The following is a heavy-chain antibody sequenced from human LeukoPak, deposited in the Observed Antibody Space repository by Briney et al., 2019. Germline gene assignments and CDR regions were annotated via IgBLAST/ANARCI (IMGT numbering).Heavy chain of an antibody. Sequence: GGSLRLSCAASGFSFSGYSMNWVRQAPGKGLEWVSSICSRSTYIYYADSLKGRFTISRDNAKNSLHLQMKGLRVEDTAVYYCARGAFDYPGRDYFDYWGQGTQVTVSS. J-gene: IGHJ4*02. CDR2: ICSRSTYI. CDR3: ARGAFDYPGRDYFDY. CDR1: GFSFSGYS. V-gene: IGHV3-21*06. D-gene: IGHD3-9*01.